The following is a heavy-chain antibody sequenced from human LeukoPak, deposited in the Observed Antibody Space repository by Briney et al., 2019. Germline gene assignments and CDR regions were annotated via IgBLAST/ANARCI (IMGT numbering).Heavy chain of an antibody. CDR3: AREYGDFDY. CDR1: GGSISNYY. D-gene: IGHD4-17*01. Sequence: SETLSLTCIVSGGSISNYYWSWIQQPAGKGLQWIGRINTSGNTNYNPSLKSRVTMSVDTSKNQFSLKLHSLTAADTAVYYCAREYGDFDYWGQGTLVTVSS. J-gene: IGHJ4*02. V-gene: IGHV4-4*07. CDR2: INTSGNT.